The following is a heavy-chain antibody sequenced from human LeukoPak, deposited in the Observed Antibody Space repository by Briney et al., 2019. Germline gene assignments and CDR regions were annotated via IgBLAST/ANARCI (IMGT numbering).Heavy chain of an antibody. CDR2: IIPIFGTA. Sequence: SVKVSCKASGGTFSSYAISWVRQAPGQGLEWMGGIIPIFGTANYAQKFQGRVTITADKSTSTAYMELSSLRSEDTAVYYCARANYSSSWYEDYYYYYMDVWDKGTTVTVSS. J-gene: IGHJ6*03. CDR3: ARANYSSSWYEDYYYYYMDV. V-gene: IGHV1-69*06. CDR1: GGTFSSYA. D-gene: IGHD6-13*01.